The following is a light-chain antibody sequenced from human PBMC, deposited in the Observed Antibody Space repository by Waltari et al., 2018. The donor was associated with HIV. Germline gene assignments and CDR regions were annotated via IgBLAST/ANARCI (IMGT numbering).Light chain of an antibody. J-gene: IGLJ2*01. CDR1: SGSVSRGHY. V-gene: IGLV8-61*01. CDR3: ALYVAAGVSV. CDR2: TTD. Sequence: TVVTQEASLSVSPGGTVTLTCGLSSGSVSRGHYPAWYIQSAGQAPRTLIHTTDSRSSGVPDRFSGSILGTKAALTIRGAQADDESTYYCALYVAAGVSVFGGGTRLTVL.